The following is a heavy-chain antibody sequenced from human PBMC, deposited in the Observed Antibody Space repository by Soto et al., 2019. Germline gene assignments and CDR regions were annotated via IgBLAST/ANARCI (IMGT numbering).Heavy chain of an antibody. CDR1: GGSLSNYF. CDR3: ATCTAFAIDYLDN. D-gene: IGHD2-8*02. J-gene: IGHJ4*01. V-gene: IGHV4-4*09. Sequence: PSETLSLTCTVSGGSLSNYFGSWIGHPAGKGLECIGYSYPSGTISYIPSLNSLVTIPADTSNTQFSLTLTSVTAADTAVYFCATCTAFAIDYLDNWGRGTLVTVSS. CDR2: SYPSGTI.